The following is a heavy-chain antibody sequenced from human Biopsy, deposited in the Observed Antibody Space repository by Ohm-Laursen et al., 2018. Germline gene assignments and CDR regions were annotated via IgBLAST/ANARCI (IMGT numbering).Heavy chain of an antibody. D-gene: IGHD3-22*01. J-gene: IGHJ4*02. CDR2: LNHSGST. CDR3: ARESDSSGYYYRDY. CDR1: GGSFTGYY. V-gene: IGHV4-34*01. Sequence: SETLSLTCAVYGGSFTGYYWSWIRQPPGKGLEWIGELNHSGSTNYNPSLKSRVTISLDTSKDQLSLKLSSVTAADTAVYYCARESDSSGYYYRDYWGQGTLVTVSS.